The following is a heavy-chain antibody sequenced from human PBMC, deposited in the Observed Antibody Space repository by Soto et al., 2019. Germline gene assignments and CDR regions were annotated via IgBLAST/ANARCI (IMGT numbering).Heavy chain of an antibody. D-gene: IGHD2-2*01. CDR2: IIPIFGTA. CDR3: ASRYCSSTSCYSRGYYYYGMDV. Sequence: ASVKVSCKASGGTFSSYAISWVRQAPGQGLEWMGGIIPIFGTANYAQKFQGRVTITADKSTSTAYMELSSLRSEDTAVYYCASRYCSSTSCYSRGYYYYGMDVWGQGTTVTVSS. J-gene: IGHJ6*02. V-gene: IGHV1-69*06. CDR1: GGTFSSYA.